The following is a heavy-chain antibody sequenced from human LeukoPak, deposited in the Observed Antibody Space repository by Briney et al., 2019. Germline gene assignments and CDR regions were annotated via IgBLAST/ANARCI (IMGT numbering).Heavy chain of an antibody. V-gene: IGHV1-2*02. J-gene: IGHJ4*02. CDR1: GYTFTGYY. CDR2: INPNSGDT. D-gene: IGHD6-6*01. Sequence: SVKVSCKASGYTFTGYYMHWVRQAPGQGLEWMGWINPNSGDTNYAQKLQGRVTMTRDTSISTAYVELTSLRSDDTAVYYCAKARSRSSASSDYWGQGTLVTVSS. CDR3: AKARSRSSASSDY.